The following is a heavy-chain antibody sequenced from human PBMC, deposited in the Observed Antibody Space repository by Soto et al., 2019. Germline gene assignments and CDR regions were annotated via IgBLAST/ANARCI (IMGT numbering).Heavy chain of an antibody. CDR3: TTGLSVYSNRRVDP. Sequence: EVKLMESGGGLVKPGESLRLSCVVSDLAISHTWMNWVRQAPGKGLEWVGRIISRSDGGTTDYAAPVKGRFTISRDDSKNTLFLHMSSLKIEDTAVYYCTTGLSVYSNRRVDPWGQGALVTVSS. CDR1: DLAISHTW. CDR2: IISRSDGGTT. V-gene: IGHV3-15*07. J-gene: IGHJ5*02. D-gene: IGHD1-26*01.